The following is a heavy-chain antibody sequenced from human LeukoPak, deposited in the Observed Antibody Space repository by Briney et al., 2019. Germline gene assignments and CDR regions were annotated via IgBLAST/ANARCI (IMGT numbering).Heavy chain of an antibody. J-gene: IGHJ4*02. CDR1: GVSINSPY. CDR3: AGRDQSTGWSFDY. Sequence: SETLSLTCTVSGVSINSPYWSWIRQPPGKGLERIGFIYDSGSANYRSSLESRVTMTLDTSQRQFSLKVRSVTAADTAVYYCAGRDQSTGWSFDYWGRGTLVTVSS. D-gene: IGHD6-19*01. CDR2: IYDSGSA. V-gene: IGHV4-59*08.